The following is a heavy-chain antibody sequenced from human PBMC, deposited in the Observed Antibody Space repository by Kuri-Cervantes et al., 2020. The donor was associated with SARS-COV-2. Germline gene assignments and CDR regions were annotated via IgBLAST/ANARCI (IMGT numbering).Heavy chain of an antibody. Sequence: SETLSLTCATSGDSVSSNSAAWNWIRQSPSRGLEWLGRTYYRSKWYNDYAVSVKSRITINPDTSKNQFSLQLNSVTPEDTAVYYCARATVGATRENHEFDYWGQGTLVTVSS. CDR3: ARATVGATRENHEFDY. V-gene: IGHV6-1*01. CDR1: GDSVSSNSAA. CDR2: TYYRSKWYN. D-gene: IGHD1-26*01. J-gene: IGHJ4*02.